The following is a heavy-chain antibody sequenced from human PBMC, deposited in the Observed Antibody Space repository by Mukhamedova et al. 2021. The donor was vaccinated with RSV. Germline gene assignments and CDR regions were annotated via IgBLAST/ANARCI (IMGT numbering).Heavy chain of an antibody. CDR1: TFSSYA. Sequence: TFSSYAMHWVRQAPGKGLEWVAVISYDGSNKYYADSVKGRFTISRDNSKNTLYLQMNSLRAEDTAVYYCARESLDDYGDYWYFD. V-gene: IGHV3-30-3*01. D-gene: IGHD4-17*01. J-gene: IGHJ2*01. CDR3: ARESLDDYGDYWYFD. CDR2: ISYDGSNK.